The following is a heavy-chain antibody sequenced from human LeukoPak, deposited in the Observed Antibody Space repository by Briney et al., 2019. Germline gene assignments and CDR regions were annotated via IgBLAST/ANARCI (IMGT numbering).Heavy chain of an antibody. CDR3: ARDGTKHSYYDSSGYYVSWFDP. D-gene: IGHD3-22*01. V-gene: IGHV1-18*01. Sequence: GASVKVSCKASGYTFTSYGISWVRQAPGQGLEWMGWSSTYNGNTKYAQKVQGRVTMTTETSTSTAYMELRSLRSDDTAVYYCARDGTKHSYYDSSGYYVSWFDPWGQGTLVTVSA. CDR2: SSTYNGNT. CDR1: GYTFTSYG. J-gene: IGHJ5*02.